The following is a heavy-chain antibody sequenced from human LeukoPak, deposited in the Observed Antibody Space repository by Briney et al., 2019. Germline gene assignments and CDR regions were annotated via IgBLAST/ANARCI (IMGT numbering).Heavy chain of an antibody. CDR1: GGSISSGGYY. CDR3: ARASVTYYYYYYMDV. CDR2: MYFSGST. D-gene: IGHD4-11*01. J-gene: IGHJ6*03. Sequence: SETLSLTCTVSGGSISSGGYYWNWIRQHPEKGLEWIGYMYFSGSTNYNPSLKSRVTISVDTSKNQFSLKLSSVTAADTAVYYCARASVTYYYYYYMDVWGKGTTVTVSS. V-gene: IGHV4-61*08.